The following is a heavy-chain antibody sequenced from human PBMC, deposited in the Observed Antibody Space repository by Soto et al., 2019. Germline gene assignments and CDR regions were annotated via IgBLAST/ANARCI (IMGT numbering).Heavy chain of an antibody. D-gene: IGHD5-18*01. V-gene: IGHV4-31*03. CDR3: ARSGYSYGLYAIDY. CDR2: IYYSGST. J-gene: IGHJ4*02. CDR1: GGSISSGGYY. Sequence: QVQLQESGPGLVKPSQTLSLTCTVSGGSISSGGYYWSWIRQHPGKGLEWIGYIYYSGSTYYNPSLKSRVTXXVXTFXNQFALKLSSVTAADTAVYYCARSGYSYGLYAIDYWGQGTLVTVSS.